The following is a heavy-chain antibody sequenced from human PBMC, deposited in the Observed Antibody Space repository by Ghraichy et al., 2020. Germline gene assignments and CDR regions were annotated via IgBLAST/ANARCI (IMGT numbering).Heavy chain of an antibody. CDR1: GFTFSSYW. D-gene: IGHD6-6*01. V-gene: IGHV3-74*01. J-gene: IGHJ4*02. Sequence: GGSLRLSCAASGFTFSSYWMHWVRQVPGKGLVWVSRISSDGTSTSYADSVKGRFTISRDNAKNTLYLQMNSLRAEDTAVYYCARVGSIAARYFDYWGQGTLVTVSS. CDR2: ISSDGTST. CDR3: ARVGSIAARYFDY.